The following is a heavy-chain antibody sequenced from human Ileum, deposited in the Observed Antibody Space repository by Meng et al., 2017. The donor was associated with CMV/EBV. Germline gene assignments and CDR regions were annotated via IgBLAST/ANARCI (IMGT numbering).Heavy chain of an antibody. J-gene: IGHJ4*01. V-gene: IGHV3-23*01. CDR3: AKDIFGWAFDY. CDR1: GFSLSHNA. D-gene: IGHD3-10*02. CDR2: IEGSNDNT. Sequence: VQLLESGGGLVQPGGSLRLSCAASGFSLSHNAMTWVRQAPGKGLEWVSAIEGSNDNTHYADSVKGRFAISRDASTNTLYLKMNNLRAEDTAIYYCAKDIFGWAFDYWGHGTLVTVSS.